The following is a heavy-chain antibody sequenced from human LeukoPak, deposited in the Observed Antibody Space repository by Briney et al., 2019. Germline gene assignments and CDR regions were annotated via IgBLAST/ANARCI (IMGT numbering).Heavy chain of an antibody. CDR2: IWYDGSNK. J-gene: IGHJ4*02. V-gene: IGHV3-33*08. D-gene: IGHD3-3*01. CDR1: GFTFSSYA. Sequence: GGSLRLSCAASGFTFSSYAMHWVRQAPGKGLEWVAVIWYDGSNKYYADSVKGRFTISRDNSKNTLYLQMNSLRAEDTAVYYCARDRNYDFWSGSIDYWGQGTLVTVSS. CDR3: ARDRNYDFWSGSIDY.